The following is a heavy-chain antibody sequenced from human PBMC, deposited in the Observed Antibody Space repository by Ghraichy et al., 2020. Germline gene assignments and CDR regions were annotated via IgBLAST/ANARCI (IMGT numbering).Heavy chain of an antibody. J-gene: IGHJ4*02. Sequence: GESLNISCKGSGYTFTDYWIGWVRQMPGKGLEWMGIFYPGDSDTRYSLSFQGQVTISADKSISTAYLQWSSLKASDTAIYYCARSMTSSGYYDYWGQGTLVTVSS. D-gene: IGHD3-22*01. V-gene: IGHV5-51*01. CDR3: ARSMTSSGYYDY. CDR1: GYTFTDYW. CDR2: FYPGDSDT.